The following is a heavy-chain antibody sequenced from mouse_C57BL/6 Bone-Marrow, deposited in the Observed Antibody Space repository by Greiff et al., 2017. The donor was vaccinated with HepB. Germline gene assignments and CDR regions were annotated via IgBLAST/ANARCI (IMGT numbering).Heavy chain of an antibody. CDR1: GFNIKDDY. CDR3: TLPAVVATPFDY. V-gene: IGHV14-4*01. D-gene: IGHD1-1*01. Sequence: VQLKESGAELVRPGASVKLSCTASGFNIKDDYMHWVKQRPEQGLEWIGWIDPENGDTEYASKFQGKATITADTSSNTAYLQLSTLTSEDTAIYYCTLPAVVATPFDYWGQGTTLTVSS. J-gene: IGHJ2*01. CDR2: IDPENGDT.